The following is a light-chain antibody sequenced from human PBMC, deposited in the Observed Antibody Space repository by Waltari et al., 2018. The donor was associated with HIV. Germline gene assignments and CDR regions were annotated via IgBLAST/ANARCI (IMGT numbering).Light chain of an antibody. CDR1: SGSVSTGYY. CDR2: NTN. CDR3: VLYMDSGRV. V-gene: IGLV8-61*01. Sequence: QTVVTQEPSISVSPGGTITLTCALRSGSVSTGYYPGWYQQTPGQAPRTLIYNTNIRSSGVPDRFSGSIVGNKAALTITGAQPDDESHYYCVLYMDSGRVFGGGTRLTVL. J-gene: IGLJ3*02.